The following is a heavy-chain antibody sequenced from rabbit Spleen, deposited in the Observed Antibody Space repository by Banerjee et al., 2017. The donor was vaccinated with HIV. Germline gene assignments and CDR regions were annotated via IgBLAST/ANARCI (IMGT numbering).Heavy chain of an antibody. CDR2: IDVAKYGTT. CDR1: GLDLSSRYW. CDR3: ARGDGAGVGGYAYAQRL. J-gene: IGHJ4*01. V-gene: IGHV1S45*01. D-gene: IGHD6-1*01. Sequence: QEQLEESGGDLVKPGASLTLTCKASGLDLSSRYWICWVRQAPGKGLEWIACIDVAKYGTTYYTSWAKGRFTISKTSSTTVTLHMTSLTVADTATYFCARGDGAGVGGYAYAQRLWGPGTLVTVS.